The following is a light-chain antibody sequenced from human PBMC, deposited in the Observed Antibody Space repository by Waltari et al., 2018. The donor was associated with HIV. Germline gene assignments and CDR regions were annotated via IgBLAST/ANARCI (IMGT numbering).Light chain of an antibody. CDR1: NSNIGIYT. CDR3: EAWDDRLGVPWV. J-gene: IGLJ3*02. CDR2: DNN. Sequence: QSVLTQPPSASGAPGQTVTISRSGSNSNIGIYTVNWYQQFPGTAPKLLIYDNNKRAEGLPDRFSGSKAGTSASRAIRGVQSEDEADYYCEAWDDRLGVPWVFGGGTKLTVL. V-gene: IGLV1-44*01.